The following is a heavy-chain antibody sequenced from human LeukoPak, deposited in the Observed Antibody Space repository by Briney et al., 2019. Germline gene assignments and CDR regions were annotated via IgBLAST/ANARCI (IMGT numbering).Heavy chain of an antibody. J-gene: IGHJ4*02. CDR1: GYTFTSYG. Sequence: ASVKVSCKASGYTFTSYGISWVRQAPGQGLEWMGWISAYNGNTNYAQKLQGRVTMTTDTSTSTAYMELRSLRSDDTAVYYCARGGYSYGYVVVTAIPFDYWGQGTLVTVSS. V-gene: IGHV1-18*01. CDR3: ARGGYSYGYVVVTAIPFDY. D-gene: IGHD2-21*02. CDR2: ISAYNGNT.